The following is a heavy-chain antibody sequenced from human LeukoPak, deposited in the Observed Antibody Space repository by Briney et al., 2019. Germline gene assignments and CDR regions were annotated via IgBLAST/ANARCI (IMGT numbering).Heavy chain of an antibody. CDR2: IYYSGST. J-gene: IGHJ3*02. Sequence: SETLSLTCTVSGGSISSYYWNWIRQPPGKGLEWIGYIYYSGSTNYNPSLKSRVTISVDTSKNQFSLKLSSVTHADTAVYYCAGRLWRRDGYNLSAFDIWGQGTMVTVSS. CDR1: GGSISSYY. CDR3: AGRLWRRDGYNLSAFDI. D-gene: IGHD5-24*01. V-gene: IGHV4-59*01.